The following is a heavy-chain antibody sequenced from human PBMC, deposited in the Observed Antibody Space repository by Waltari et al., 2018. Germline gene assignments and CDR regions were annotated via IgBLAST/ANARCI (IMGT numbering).Heavy chain of an antibody. CDR3: ARESYSSGWYGDY. D-gene: IGHD6-19*01. V-gene: IGHV3-48*01. CDR1: GFTFSSYS. Sequence: EVQLVESGGGLVQPGGSLRLSCAASGFTFSSYSMNWVRQAPGKGLEWVSYISSSRSTIYYADSVKGRFTISRDNGKNSLYLQMNSLRAEDTAVYYCARESYSSGWYGDYWGQGTLVTVSS. J-gene: IGHJ4*02. CDR2: ISSSRSTI.